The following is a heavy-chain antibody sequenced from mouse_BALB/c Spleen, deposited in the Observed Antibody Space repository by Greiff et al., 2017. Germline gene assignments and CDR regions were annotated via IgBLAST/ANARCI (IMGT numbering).Heavy chain of an antibody. V-gene: IGHV14-3*02. Sequence: EVQLVESGAELVKPGASVKLSCTASGFNIKDTYMHWVKQRPEQGLEWIGRIDPANGNTKYDPKFQGKATITADTSSNTAYLQLSSLTSEDTAVYYCAPIYYYGSSSFAYWGQGTLVTVSA. CDR1: GFNIKDTY. D-gene: IGHD1-1*01. J-gene: IGHJ3*01. CDR3: APIYYYGSSSFAY. CDR2: IDPANGNT.